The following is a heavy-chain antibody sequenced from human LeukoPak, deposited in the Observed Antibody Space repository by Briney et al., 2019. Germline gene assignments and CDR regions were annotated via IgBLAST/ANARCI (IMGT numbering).Heavy chain of an antibody. D-gene: IGHD3-10*02. CDR2: ISSSGSTI. V-gene: IGHV3-48*03. J-gene: IGHJ6*04. Sequence: GGSLKLSCAASGFTFSSYEMNWVRQAPGKGLEWVSYISSSGSTIYYADSVKGRFTISRDNAKNSLYLQMNSLRAEDTAVYYYAELGITMIGGVWGKGTTVTISS. CDR3: AELGITMIGGV. CDR1: GFTFSSYE.